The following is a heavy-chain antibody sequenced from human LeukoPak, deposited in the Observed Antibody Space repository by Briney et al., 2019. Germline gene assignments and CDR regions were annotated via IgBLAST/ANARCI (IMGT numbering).Heavy chain of an antibody. CDR2: ISWNSGSI. CDR1: GFTFDDYA. J-gene: IGHJ4*02. CDR3: TKDGHSGNTWYYFDY. D-gene: IGHD5-12*01. Sequence: PGGSLRLSCAASGFTFDDYAMHWVRQVPGKGLEWVSGISWNSGSIVYADSVKGRFTISRDNAKNSVYLQINSLRAEDTALYYCTKDGHSGNTWYYFDYWGQGTLVTVSS. V-gene: IGHV3-9*01.